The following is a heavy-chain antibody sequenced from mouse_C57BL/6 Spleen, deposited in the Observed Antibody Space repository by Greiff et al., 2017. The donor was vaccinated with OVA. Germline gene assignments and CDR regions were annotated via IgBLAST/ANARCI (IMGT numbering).Heavy chain of an antibody. CDR3: ARTSLGSWFAY. V-gene: IGHV1-69*01. Sequence: QVQLQQPGAELVMPGASVKLSCKASGYTFTSYWMHWVKQRPGQGLEWIGEIDTSDSYTNYNQKFKGKSTLTVDKSSSTAYMQLSSLTSEDSAVYYCARTSLGSWFAYWGQGTLVTVSA. CDR1: GYTFTSYW. D-gene: IGHD4-1*01. J-gene: IGHJ3*01. CDR2: IDTSDSYT.